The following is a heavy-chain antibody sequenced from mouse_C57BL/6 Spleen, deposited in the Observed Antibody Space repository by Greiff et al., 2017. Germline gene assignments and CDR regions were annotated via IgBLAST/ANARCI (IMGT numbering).Heavy chain of an antibody. V-gene: IGHV6-3*01. Sequence: EVKLMESGGGLVQPGGSMKLSCVASGFTFSNYWMNWVRQSPEKGLEWVAQIRLKSDNYATHYAESVKGRFTISRDYSKSSVYLQMNNLRAEDTGIYYCPSIYYGNWGFAYWGQGTLVTVSA. CDR3: PSIYYGNWGFAY. J-gene: IGHJ3*01. CDR1: GFTFSNYW. CDR2: IRLKSDNYAT. D-gene: IGHD2-1*01.